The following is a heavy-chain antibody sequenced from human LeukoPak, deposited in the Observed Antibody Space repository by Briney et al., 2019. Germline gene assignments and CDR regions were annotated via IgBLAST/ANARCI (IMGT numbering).Heavy chain of an antibody. CDR1: GFTFSSYS. Sequence: SGGSLRLSCAASGFTFSSYSMNWVRQAPGKGLEWVSSISSSSSYIYYADSVKGRFTISRDNAKNSLYLQMNSLRAEDTAVYYCARLHSAVYYGDAFDIWGQGTMVTVSS. D-gene: IGHD3-16*01. CDR3: ARLHSAVYYGDAFDI. CDR2: ISSSSSYI. V-gene: IGHV3-21*01. J-gene: IGHJ3*02.